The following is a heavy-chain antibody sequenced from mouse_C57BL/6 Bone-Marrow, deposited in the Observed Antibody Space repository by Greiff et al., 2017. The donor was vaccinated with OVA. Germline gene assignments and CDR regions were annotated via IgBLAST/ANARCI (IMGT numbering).Heavy chain of an antibody. CDR2: ISDGGSYT. CDR3: AREGNSNWYFDV. J-gene: IGHJ1*03. D-gene: IGHD2-1*01. CDR1: GFTFSSYA. V-gene: IGHV5-4*01. Sequence: EVNLVESGGGLVKPGGSLKLSCAASGFTFSSYAMSWVRQTPEKRLEWVATISDGGSYTYYPDNVKGRFTISRDNAKNNLYLQMSHLKSEDTAMYHCAREGNSNWYFDVWGTGTTVTVSS.